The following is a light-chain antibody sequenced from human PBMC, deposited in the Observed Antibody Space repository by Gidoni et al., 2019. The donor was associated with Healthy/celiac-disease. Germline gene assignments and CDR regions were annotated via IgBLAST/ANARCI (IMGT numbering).Light chain of an antibody. CDR2: DAS. Sequence: EIVLTQSPATLSLSPGERATLSCRASQSVSSYLAWYQQKPGQAPRLLIYDASNRATGIPARFSGSGSGTDFTLTTSSLEPEDFAVYYCQQRSNWSLTFGGXTKVEIK. V-gene: IGKV3-11*01. J-gene: IGKJ4*01. CDR1: QSVSSY. CDR3: QQRSNWSLT.